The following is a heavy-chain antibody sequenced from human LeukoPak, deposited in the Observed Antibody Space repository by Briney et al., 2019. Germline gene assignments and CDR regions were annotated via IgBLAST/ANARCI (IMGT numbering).Heavy chain of an antibody. V-gene: IGHV3-66*02. CDR2: IYSGGST. D-gene: IGHD4-17*01. CDR3: AKDLARHSRFTVTTVDY. CDR1: GFTVSRNY. Sequence: GGSLRLSCAASGFTVSRNYMSWVRQAPGKGLEWVSVIYSGGSTYYADSVKGRFTISRDNSKNTLYLQMNSLRAEGTAVYYCAKDLARHSRFTVTTVDYWGQGTLVTVSS. J-gene: IGHJ4*02.